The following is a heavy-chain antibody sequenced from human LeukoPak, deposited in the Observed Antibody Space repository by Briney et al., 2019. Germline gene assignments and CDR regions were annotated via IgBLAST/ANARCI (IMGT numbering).Heavy chain of an antibody. V-gene: IGHV3-74*01. CDR2: INGDGSST. CDR1: GFTFSSYW. J-gene: IGHJ4*02. D-gene: IGHD2-2*01. Sequence: PGGSLRLSCAVSGFTFSSYWMHWVRQAPGKGLVWVSRINGDGSSTYYADSVKGRFTISRDNAKNTLYLEMNSLSAEDTAVYYCARSSASCCDYWGPGTLVTVSS. CDR3: ARSSASCCDY.